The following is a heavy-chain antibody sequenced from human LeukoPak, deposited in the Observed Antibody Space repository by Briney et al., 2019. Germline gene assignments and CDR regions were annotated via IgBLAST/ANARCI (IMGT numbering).Heavy chain of an antibody. J-gene: IGHJ4*02. D-gene: IGHD3-9*01. CDR2: IYYSGST. CDR1: GGSISSYY. V-gene: IGHV4-59*01. Sequence: PSETLSLTCTVSGGSISSYYWSWIRQPPGKGLEWIGYIYYSGSTNYNPSLKSRVTISVDTSKNQFSLKLSSVTAADTAVYYCARAGYDILTGYPPWYFDYWGQGTLVTVS. CDR3: ARAGYDILTGYPPWYFDY.